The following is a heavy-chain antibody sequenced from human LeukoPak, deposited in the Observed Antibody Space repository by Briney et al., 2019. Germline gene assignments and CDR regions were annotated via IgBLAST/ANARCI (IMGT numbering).Heavy chain of an antibody. Sequence: SVKVSCKASGYTFTSYGISWVRQAPGQGLEWMGGIIPIFGTANYAQKFQGRVTITADESTSTAYMELSSLRSEDTAVYYCARLAYDFWSGYSGTYFDYWGQGTLVTVSS. D-gene: IGHD3-3*01. J-gene: IGHJ4*02. V-gene: IGHV1-69*13. CDR3: ARLAYDFWSGYSGTYFDY. CDR1: GYTFTSYG. CDR2: IIPIFGTA.